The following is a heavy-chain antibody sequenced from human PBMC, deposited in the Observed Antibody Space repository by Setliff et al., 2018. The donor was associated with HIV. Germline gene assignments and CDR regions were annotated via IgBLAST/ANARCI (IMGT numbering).Heavy chain of an antibody. V-gene: IGHV4-59*11. Sequence: SSETLSLTCTVSGGSISSHYWSWIRQPPGKGLEWIGSIYYSGSTNYNPSLKSRVTISVDTSKNQFSLKLSSVTAADTAVYYCARDRHSYYYDSSGYYNWYFDLWGRGTLVTVSS. CDR1: GGSISSHY. D-gene: IGHD3-22*01. J-gene: IGHJ2*01. CDR3: ARDRHSYYYDSSGYYNWYFDL. CDR2: IYYSGST.